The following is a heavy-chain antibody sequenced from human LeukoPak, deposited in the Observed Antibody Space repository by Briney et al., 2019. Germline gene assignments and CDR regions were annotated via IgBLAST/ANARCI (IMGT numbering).Heavy chain of an antibody. CDR2: ISAGGENT. CDR3: AKSEGSSSARRFDY. CDR1: GFTVSSTY. D-gene: IGHD3-22*01. V-gene: IGHV3-23*01. Sequence: PGGSLRLSCAASGFTVSSTYMSWVRQAPGKGLEWVSAISAGGENTDYADPVKGRFTISRDNSKNTLYLQVNSLRAEDTAAYYCAKSEGSSSARRFDYWGQGTLVTVSS. J-gene: IGHJ4*02.